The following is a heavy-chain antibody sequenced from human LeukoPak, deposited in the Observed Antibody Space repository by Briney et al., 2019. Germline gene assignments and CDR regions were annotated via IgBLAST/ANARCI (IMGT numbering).Heavy chain of an antibody. CDR1: GFTFSSYA. Sequence: PGGSLRLSCAASGFTFSSYAMHWVRQAPGKGLEYDSAISSNGGSTYYANSVKGRFTISRDNSKNTLYLQMGSLRAEDMAVYYCARHGHYDFWSGYSLDYWGQGTLVTVSS. V-gene: IGHV3-64*01. CDR2: ISSNGGST. D-gene: IGHD3-3*01. J-gene: IGHJ4*02. CDR3: ARHGHYDFWSGYSLDY.